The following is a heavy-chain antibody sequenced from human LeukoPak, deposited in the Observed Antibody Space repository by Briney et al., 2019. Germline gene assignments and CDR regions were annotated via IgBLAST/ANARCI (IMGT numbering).Heavy chain of an antibody. CDR2: IIPIFGTA. J-gene: IGHJ4*02. CDR1: GFTFSSYA. V-gene: IGHV1-69*01. D-gene: IGHD3-16*01. Sequence: GGSLRLSCAASGFTFSSYAIRWVRQAPGQGLEWMGGIIPIFGTANYAQKFQGRVTITADESTSTAYMELSSLRSEDTAVYYCARGPLAGGDVDYWGQGTLVTVSS. CDR3: ARGPLAGGDVDY.